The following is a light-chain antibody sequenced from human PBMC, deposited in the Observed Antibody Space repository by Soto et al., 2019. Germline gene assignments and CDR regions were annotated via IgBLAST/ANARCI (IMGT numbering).Light chain of an antibody. J-gene: IGKJ4*01. CDR1: QKISSY. V-gene: IGKV3-11*01. Sequence: EIVVTQAPGTLSLSPGERATRSCRASQKISSYLAWYQQKPCQDPMLLIYDEYNRASGIPASFSGSGSGTAFLLTISSLEPEDFAVYYCQQRSNCPPFTFGGGTKVEIK. CDR2: DEY. CDR3: QQRSNCPPFT.